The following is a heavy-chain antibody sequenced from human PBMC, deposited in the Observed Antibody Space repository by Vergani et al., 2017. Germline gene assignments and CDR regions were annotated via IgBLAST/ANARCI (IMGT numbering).Heavy chain of an antibody. Sequence: QVQLVQSGAEVKKPGASVKVSCKASGYTFTGYYMHWVRQAPGQGLEWMGWINPNSGGTNYAQKLQGRVTMTTDTSTSTAYMELRSLRSDDTAVYYCARRVSWSHVAAADWFDPWGQGTLVTVSS. CDR1: GYTFTGYY. J-gene: IGHJ5*02. CDR2: INPNSGGT. D-gene: IGHD6-13*01. V-gene: IGHV1-2*02. CDR3: ARRVSWSHVAAADWFDP.